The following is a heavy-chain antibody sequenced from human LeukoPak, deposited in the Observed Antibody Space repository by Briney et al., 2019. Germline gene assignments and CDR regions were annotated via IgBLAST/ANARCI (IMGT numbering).Heavy chain of an antibody. J-gene: IGHJ4*02. Sequence: SGPALLKPTQTLTLTCTFSGFSLSTSGMCVSWIRQPPGKALEWLALIDWDDDKYYSTSLKTRLTISKDTSKNQVVLTMTNMDPVDTATYYCARYYDSSGHFDYWGQGTLVTVSS. D-gene: IGHD3-22*01. CDR2: IDWDDDK. CDR3: ARYYDSSGHFDY. CDR1: GFSLSTSGMC. V-gene: IGHV2-70*01.